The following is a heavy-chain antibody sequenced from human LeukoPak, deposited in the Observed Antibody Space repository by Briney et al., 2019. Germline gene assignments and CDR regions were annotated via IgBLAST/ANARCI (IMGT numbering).Heavy chain of an antibody. Sequence: GGSLRLSCAASGFSFSTNDMHWVRQAPGKGLEWVAFMRYDGSHEHYIDSVKGRFTVSRDNSKNTLYLHMHSLRVDDTAVYFCAKEVRVVTAILYSDHWGQGSLVTVSS. CDR3: AKEVRVVTAILYSDH. CDR2: MRYDGSHE. D-gene: IGHD2-21*02. J-gene: IGHJ4*01. V-gene: IGHV3-30*02. CDR1: GFSFSTND.